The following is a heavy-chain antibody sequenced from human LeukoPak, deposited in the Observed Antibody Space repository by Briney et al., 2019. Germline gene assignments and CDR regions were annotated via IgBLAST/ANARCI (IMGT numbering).Heavy chain of an antibody. CDR1: LFTQYLYG. CDR3: ATALRNFIDS. D-gene: IGHD1-14*01. J-gene: IGHJ4*02. Sequence: GGSVSLLCALWLFTQYLYGTLWLRQAPGKGLVWVSRIVSDGSTTTYADSVKGRFTISRDNAKNTLYLQMNSLRAEDTAVYYCATALRNFIDSWGQGTLVTVSS. CDR2: IVSDGSTT. V-gene: IGHV3-74*01.